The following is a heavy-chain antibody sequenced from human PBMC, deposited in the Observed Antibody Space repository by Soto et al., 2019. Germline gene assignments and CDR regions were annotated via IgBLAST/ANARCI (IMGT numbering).Heavy chain of an antibody. CDR1: GFTFSSYS. CDR2: ISSSSSYI. V-gene: IGHV3-21*01. CDR3: ARDPPSIYVDTANLYGMDV. Sequence: PGGSLRLSCAASGFTFSSYSMNWVRQAPGKGLEWVSSISSSSSYIYYADSVKGRFTISRDNAKNSLYLQMNSLRAEDTAVYYCARDPPSIYVDTANLYGMDVWGQGTTVTVSS. J-gene: IGHJ6*02. D-gene: IGHD5-18*01.